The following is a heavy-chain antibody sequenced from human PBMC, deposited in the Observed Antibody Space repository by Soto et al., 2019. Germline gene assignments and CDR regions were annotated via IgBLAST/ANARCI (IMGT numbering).Heavy chain of an antibody. J-gene: IGHJ4*02. D-gene: IGHD3-3*01. CDR2: IYWDDDK. CDR3: ARFLWSDTSLYYFDY. CDR1: GFSLTGSGVG. V-gene: IGHV2-5*02. Sequence: QITLKESGPTLVKPTQTLTLTCTFSGFSLTGSGVGVGWIRQPPGKALEWLALIYWDDDKRYSPSLKSRLTITKDTSKNHVALTVTNMDPVDTATYYCARFLWSDTSLYYFDYWGQGTLVTVSS.